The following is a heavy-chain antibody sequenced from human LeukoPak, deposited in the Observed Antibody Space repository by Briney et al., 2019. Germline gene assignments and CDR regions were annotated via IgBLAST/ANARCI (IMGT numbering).Heavy chain of an antibody. J-gene: IGHJ4*02. CDR3: ARPSRDGYRYTFDY. CDR2: IYNSGSP. Sequence: SETLSLTCTVSGGSIGSYYWSWIRQPPGKGLEWIGYIYNSGSPNYSPSLKSRVSIPVDTPKNQFSLRLSSVTAADTAVYYCARPSRDGYRYTFDYWGQGILVTVSS. D-gene: IGHD5-24*01. CDR1: GGSIGSYY. V-gene: IGHV4-59*01.